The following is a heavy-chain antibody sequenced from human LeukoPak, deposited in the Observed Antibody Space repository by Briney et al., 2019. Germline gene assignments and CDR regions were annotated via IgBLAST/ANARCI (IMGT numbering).Heavy chain of an antibody. CDR3: ARRHCSGGSCYSGGGNWFDP. CDR2: IYYSGST. J-gene: IGHJ5*02. CDR1: GGSISSSSYY. D-gene: IGHD2-15*01. V-gene: IGHV4-39*07. Sequence: PSETLSLTCTVSGGSISSSSYYWGWIRQPPGKGLEWIGSIYYSGSTYYNPSLKSRVTISVDTSKNQFSLKLSSVPAADTAVYYCARRHCSGGSCYSGGGNWFDPWGQGTLVTVSS.